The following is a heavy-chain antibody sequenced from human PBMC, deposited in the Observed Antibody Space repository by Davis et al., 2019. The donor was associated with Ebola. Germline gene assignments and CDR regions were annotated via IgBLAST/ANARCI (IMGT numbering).Heavy chain of an antibody. V-gene: IGHV3-23*01. CDR3: AKHTMTVVVIDNFDY. Sequence: GGSLRLSCAASGFTFSNYAMSWVRQAPGKGLEWVAAITGSGRNTYYADSVKGRFTISRDTSKDTVYLQMNSLRAEDTAVYYCAKHTMTVVVIDNFDYWGQGTPVTVSS. J-gene: IGHJ4*02. CDR2: ITGSGRNT. D-gene: IGHD3-22*01. CDR1: GFTFSNYA.